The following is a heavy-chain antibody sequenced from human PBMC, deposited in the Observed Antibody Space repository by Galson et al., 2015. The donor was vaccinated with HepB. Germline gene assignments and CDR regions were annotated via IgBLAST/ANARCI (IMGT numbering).Heavy chain of an antibody. V-gene: IGHV1-58*02. CDR1: GFTFTSSA. CDR2: IVVGSGNT. CDR3: AAALVVVPAAIPYYYYYGMDV. D-gene: IGHD2-2*01. Sequence: SVTVSCKASGFTFTSSAMQWVRQARGQRLEWIGWIVVGSGNTNYAQKFQERVTITRDMSTSTAYMELSSLRSEDTAVYYCAAALVVVPAAIPYYYYYGMDVWGQGTTVTVSS. J-gene: IGHJ6*02.